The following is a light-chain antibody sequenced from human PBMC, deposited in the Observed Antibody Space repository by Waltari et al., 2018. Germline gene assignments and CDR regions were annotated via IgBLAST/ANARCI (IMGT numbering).Light chain of an antibody. CDR2: SDD. J-gene: IGLJ2*01. Sequence: QSVLTQPPSASGTPGQSIIISCSSTRNTVHWFQQVPGAAPKLLIFSDDRRPSGVPARFSGSRSGTSASLAISGLHSEDEADYYCATWDNSLEGWLFGGGTKVTV. V-gene: IGLV1-44*01. CDR3: ATWDNSLEGWL. CDR1: RNT.